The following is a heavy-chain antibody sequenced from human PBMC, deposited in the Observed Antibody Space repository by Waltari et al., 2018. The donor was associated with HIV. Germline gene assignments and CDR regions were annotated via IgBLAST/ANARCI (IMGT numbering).Heavy chain of an antibody. V-gene: IGHV5-51*01. CDR1: GYRFTTYG. CDR3: ARPYSTSSYYFDS. CDR2: IYPADSET. J-gene: IGHJ4*02. Sequence: EVQLVQSGAEVNKPGDSLKISCKASGYRFTTYGIAWVRQMAGKGLELMGVIYPADSETSYSTSCQGQGTISADKSINTAYLHWASLRASDTAIYYCARPYSTSSYYFDSWGQGTLVTVSS. D-gene: IGHD6-6*01.